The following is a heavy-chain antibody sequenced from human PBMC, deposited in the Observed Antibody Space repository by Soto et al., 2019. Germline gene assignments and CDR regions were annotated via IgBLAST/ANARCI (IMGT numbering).Heavy chain of an antibody. CDR2: IYFSGST. CDR3: ARAAYSSAWYDF. CDR1: GASVNSGAYY. J-gene: IGHJ5*01. Sequence: SETLSLTCTVSGASVNSGAYYWTWIRQHPGKGLEWIGYIYFSGSTYYNPSLKSRLSISRDTSKNQFSLNLTSVTAADTAVYYCARAAYSSAWYDFWGQGTLVTVPQ. V-gene: IGHV4-31*03. D-gene: IGHD6-25*01.